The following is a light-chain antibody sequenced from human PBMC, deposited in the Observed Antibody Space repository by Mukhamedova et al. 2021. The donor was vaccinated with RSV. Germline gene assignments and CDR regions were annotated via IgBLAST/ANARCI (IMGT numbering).Light chain of an antibody. CDR2: GKN. Sequence: KPGQAPVLVIYGKNNRPSGIPDRFSGSSTGNTASLTITGAQAEDEADYYCNSRDSSGNLLFGGGNKLTDL. J-gene: IGLJ2*01. CDR3: NSRDSSGNLL. V-gene: IGLV3-19*01.